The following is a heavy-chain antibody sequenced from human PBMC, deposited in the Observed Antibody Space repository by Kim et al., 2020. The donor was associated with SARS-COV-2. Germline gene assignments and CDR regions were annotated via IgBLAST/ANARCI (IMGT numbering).Heavy chain of an antibody. CDR3: ARDIDSSGWYFDY. J-gene: IGHJ4*02. Sequence: GGSLRLFCAASGFTFSSYAMHWVRQAPGKGLEWVAVISYDGSNKYYADSVKGRFTISRDNSKNTLYLQMNSLRAEDTAVYYCARDIDSSGWYFDYWGQGT. CDR2: ISYDGSNK. D-gene: IGHD6-19*01. V-gene: IGHV3-30-3*01. CDR1: GFTFSSYA.